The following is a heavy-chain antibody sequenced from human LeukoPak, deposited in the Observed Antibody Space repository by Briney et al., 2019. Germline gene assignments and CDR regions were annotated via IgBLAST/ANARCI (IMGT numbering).Heavy chain of an antibody. CDR3: ARGPRNSSTYQYFQH. V-gene: IGHV3-21*01. CDR2: ISSGSTYI. CDR1: GFTFSGYS. Sequence: GGSLRLSCAASGFTFSGYSMNWVRQAPGRGLEWVSSISSGSTYIFYADSLKGRFTVSRDNAKNSLSLQMNSLRVEDTAVYHCARGPRNSSTYQYFQHWGQGTLVTVSS. D-gene: IGHD6-13*01. J-gene: IGHJ1*01.